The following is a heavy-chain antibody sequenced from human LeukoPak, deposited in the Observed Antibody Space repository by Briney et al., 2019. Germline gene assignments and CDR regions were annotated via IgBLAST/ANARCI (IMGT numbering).Heavy chain of an antibody. J-gene: IGHJ3*02. CDR3: ASGYTSSWELDGFEI. V-gene: IGHV5-51*01. Sequence: GESLKISCKGSGYSFTSYWIGWVRQMPGKGLEWMGIIYPGDSDTRYSPSFQGQVTISADKSISTAYLQWSSLKASDTAIYFCASGYTSSWELDGFEIWGQGTLVTVSS. CDR2: IYPGDSDT. D-gene: IGHD6-13*01. CDR1: GYSFTSYW.